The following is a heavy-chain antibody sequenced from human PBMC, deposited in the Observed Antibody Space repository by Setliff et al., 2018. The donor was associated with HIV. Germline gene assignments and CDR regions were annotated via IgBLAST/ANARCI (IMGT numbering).Heavy chain of an antibody. CDR2: VYSNGNT. J-gene: IGHJ3*01. CDR1: GGSISGHY. CDR3: ARVMGGTTACYAVDV. V-gene: IGHV4-59*11. D-gene: IGHD1-26*01. Sequence: PSETLSLTCTVSGGSISGHYWSWIRQTPGKGLEWIGYVYSNGNTDYNPSLKSRVTISVDTSKNQFSLKLSSVTAADTAVYYCARVMGGTTACYAVDVWGPGTMVTVSS.